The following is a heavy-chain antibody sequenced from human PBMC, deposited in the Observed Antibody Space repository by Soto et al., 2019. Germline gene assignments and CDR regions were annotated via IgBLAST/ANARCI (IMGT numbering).Heavy chain of an antibody. Sequence: QLQLQESGSGLVKPSQTLSLTCAVSGGSISSGDYSWSWIRQPPGKGLEWIGYIYHSGSTYYNPSLKSRVTISVDRSKNQFSLKLSSVTAADTAVYYCASAHYYYGMDVWGQGTTVTVSS. CDR3: ASAHYYYGMDV. J-gene: IGHJ6*02. V-gene: IGHV4-30-2*01. CDR1: GGSISSGDYS. CDR2: IYHSGST.